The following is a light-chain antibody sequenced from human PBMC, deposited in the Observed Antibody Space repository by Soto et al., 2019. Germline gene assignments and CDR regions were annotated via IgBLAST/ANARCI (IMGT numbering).Light chain of an antibody. J-gene: IGKJ5*01. Sequence: EIVLTQSPATLSLSPGERATLSCRASQSVSSYLAWYQQKPGQAPRLLIYDASNRATGIPARFRGSGSGTDFTPTTSSIVPEDVAVYYCQQRSNWPPITFGQGTRLEIK. CDR1: QSVSSY. CDR3: QQRSNWPPIT. V-gene: IGKV3-11*01. CDR2: DAS.